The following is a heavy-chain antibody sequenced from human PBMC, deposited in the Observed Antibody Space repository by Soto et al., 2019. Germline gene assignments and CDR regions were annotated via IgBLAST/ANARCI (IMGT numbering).Heavy chain of an antibody. CDR3: ARGDYDFWSGYYKGSWFDP. Sequence: PGGSLRLSCAASGFTFSSYSMNWVRQAPGKGLEWVSYISSSSSTIYYADSVKGRFTISRDNAKNSLYLQMNSLRDEDTAVYYCARGDYDFWSGYYKGSWFDPWGQGTLVTVSS. CDR2: ISSSSSTI. CDR1: GFTFSSYS. J-gene: IGHJ5*02. D-gene: IGHD3-3*01. V-gene: IGHV3-48*02.